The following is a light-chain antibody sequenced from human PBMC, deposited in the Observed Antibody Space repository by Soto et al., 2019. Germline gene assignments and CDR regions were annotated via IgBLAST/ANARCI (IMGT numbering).Light chain of an antibody. CDR1: QSVNSN. V-gene: IGKV3D-15*01. CDR3: QQYNTWPRT. Sequence: EIVMTQSPATLSVSPGERATLSCRASQSVNSNLAWYQQRPGQAPSLLIYGAFNRATNISVRFSGSGSGTEFTLPLTSLQSEDFAIYYCQQYNTWPRTFGQGTKVEIK. CDR2: GAF. J-gene: IGKJ1*01.